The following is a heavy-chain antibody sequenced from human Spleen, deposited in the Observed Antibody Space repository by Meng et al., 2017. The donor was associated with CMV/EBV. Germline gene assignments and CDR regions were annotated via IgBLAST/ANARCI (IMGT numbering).Heavy chain of an antibody. Sequence: ASVKVSCKASGYSFTRYYMHWVRQAPGQGLEWMGIINPSGGSTTYAQKFQGRVTMTRDTSISTAYMELSRLRSDDTAVYYCARVESGSHDYWGQGTLVTVSS. V-gene: IGHV1-46*01. CDR1: GYSFTRYY. CDR3: ARVESGSHDY. CDR2: INPSGGST. D-gene: IGHD1-26*01. J-gene: IGHJ4*02.